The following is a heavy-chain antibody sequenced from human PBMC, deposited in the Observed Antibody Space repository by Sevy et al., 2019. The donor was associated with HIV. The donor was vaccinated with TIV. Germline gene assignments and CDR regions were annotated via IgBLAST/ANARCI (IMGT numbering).Heavy chain of an antibody. CDR2: FYPGNSDV. J-gene: IGHJ3*02. Sequence: GESLKIPCKGSGYLFKNYWIGWVRQVPGKGLEWMGIFYPGNSDVRYSPSFQGHVTISHDKSINPAYLQWMSLKDSDTAMYFCARGLYYYDSSGYSDAFDIWGQGTMVTVSS. CDR1: GYLFKNYW. CDR3: ARGLYYYDSSGYSDAFDI. V-gene: IGHV5-51*01. D-gene: IGHD3-22*01.